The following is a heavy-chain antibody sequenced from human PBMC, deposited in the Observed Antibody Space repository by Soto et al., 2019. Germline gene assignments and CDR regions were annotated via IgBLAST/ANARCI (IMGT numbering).Heavy chain of an antibody. V-gene: IGHV1-58*01. J-gene: IGHJ6*02. CDR2: IVVGSGNT. D-gene: IGHD3-3*01. CDR3: AAETAGYYDFWSGYSPLLDV. Sequence: SVKVSCKASGFTFTSSAVQWVRQARGQRLEWIGWIVVGSGNTNYAQKFQERVTITRDISTSTAYMELSSLRSEDTAVYYCAAETAGYYDFWSGYSPLLDVWGQGTTVTVSS. CDR1: GFTFTSSA.